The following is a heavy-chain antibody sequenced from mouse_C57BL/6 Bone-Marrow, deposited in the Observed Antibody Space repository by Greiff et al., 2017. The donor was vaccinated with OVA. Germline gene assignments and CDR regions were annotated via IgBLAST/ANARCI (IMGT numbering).Heavy chain of an antibody. D-gene: IGHD4-1*02. CDR3: ARDHNWGGLGY. Sequence: EVKVVESGGGLVKPGGSLKLSCAASGFTFSSYAMSWVRQTPEKRLEWVATISDGGSYTYYPDNVKGRFTISRDNAKNNLYLQMSHLKSEDTAMYYCARDHNWGGLGYWGQGTSVTVAS. CDR2: ISDGGSYT. CDR1: GFTFSSYA. J-gene: IGHJ4*01. V-gene: IGHV5-4*01.